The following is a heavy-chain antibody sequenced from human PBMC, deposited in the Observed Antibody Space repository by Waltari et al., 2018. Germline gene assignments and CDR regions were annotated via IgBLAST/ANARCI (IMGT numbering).Heavy chain of an antibody. Sequence: QVQLQQWGAGLLKPSETLSLTCAVYGGSFSGYYWSWIRQPPGKGLEWIGEINHSGSTNYNPSLKSRVTISVDTSKNQVSLKLSSVTAADTAVYYCARGRRVIAARFFPFDYWGQGTLVTVSS. CDR1: GGSFSGYY. CDR2: INHSGST. D-gene: IGHD3-3*01. V-gene: IGHV4-34*01. CDR3: ARGRRVIAARFFPFDY. J-gene: IGHJ4*02.